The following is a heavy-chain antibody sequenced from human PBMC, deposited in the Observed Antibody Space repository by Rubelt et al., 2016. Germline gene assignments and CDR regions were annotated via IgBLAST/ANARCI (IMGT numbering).Heavy chain of an antibody. V-gene: IGHV1-24*01. CDR3: ATASPYCSGGSCY. D-gene: IGHD2-15*01. CDR2: FDPEDGET. J-gene: IGHJ4*02. Sequence: QVQLVQSGAEVKKPGASVKVSCKVSGYTLTELSMHWVRQAPGKGLEWMGGFDPEDGETIYAPKCQCRVTMTEVTSTDTAYMELSSLRSEDTAVYYCATASPYCSGGSCYWGQGTLVTVSS. CDR1: GYTLTELS.